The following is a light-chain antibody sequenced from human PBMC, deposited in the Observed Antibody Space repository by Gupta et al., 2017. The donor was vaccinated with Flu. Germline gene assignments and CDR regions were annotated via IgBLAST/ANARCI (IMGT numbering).Light chain of an antibody. CDR2: DAS. J-gene: IGKJ3*01. CDR1: HSVGSY. V-gene: IGKV3-11*01. Sequence: EIVLTQSPATLSLSPGERATLSCRASHSVGSYLAWYQQESGQAPRLLIYDASNRATGIPARFSGGGSGTDFTLTISSLEPEDFAIYYCQQRSYWPFTFGHGTKVDIK. CDR3: QQRSYWPFT.